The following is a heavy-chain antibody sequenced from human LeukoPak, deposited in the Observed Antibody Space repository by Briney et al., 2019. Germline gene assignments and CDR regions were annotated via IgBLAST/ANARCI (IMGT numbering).Heavy chain of an antibody. CDR1: GFTVSSNY. D-gene: IGHD2-2*01. Sequence: GGSLRLSCAASGFTVSSNYMSWVRQAPGKGLEWVSVIYSGGSTYYADSVKGRFTISRDNSKNTLYLQMNSLRAEDTAVYYCAKDVVPAAPAFDYWGQGTLVTVSS. CDR3: AKDVVPAAPAFDY. V-gene: IGHV3-53*01. J-gene: IGHJ4*02. CDR2: IYSGGST.